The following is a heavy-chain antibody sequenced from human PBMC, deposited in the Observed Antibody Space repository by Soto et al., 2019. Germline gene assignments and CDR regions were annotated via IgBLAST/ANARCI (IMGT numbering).Heavy chain of an antibody. J-gene: IGHJ5*01. D-gene: IGHD3-10*01. CDR3: ARGAQCTSAACYGSPNNWFDS. CDR1: FGSINNHY. CDR2: MYHTGTA. Sequence: PSETLSLTCTVSFGSINNHYWNWIRQAPGKGLEWVGHMYHTGTAKYNPSLKSRVSISIDKTKDQFSLSLRSVTAADSAVYYCARGAQCTSAACYGSPNNWFDSWGQGILVTVSS. V-gene: IGHV4-59*11.